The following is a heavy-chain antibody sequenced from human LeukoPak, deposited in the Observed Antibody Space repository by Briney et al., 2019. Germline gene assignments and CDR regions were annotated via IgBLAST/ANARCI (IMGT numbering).Heavy chain of an antibody. CDR1: GFTFSSYN. Sequence: PGGSLRLSCAASGFTFSSYNMNWVHQAPGKGLDWVSYISSSSSTMYYADSVKGRFTISRDNAKNSLYLQMNSLRAEDTAVYYCARAITLDYGMDVWGQGTTVTVSS. CDR2: ISSSSSTM. D-gene: IGHD1-14*01. CDR3: ARAITLDYGMDV. V-gene: IGHV3-48*04. J-gene: IGHJ6*02.